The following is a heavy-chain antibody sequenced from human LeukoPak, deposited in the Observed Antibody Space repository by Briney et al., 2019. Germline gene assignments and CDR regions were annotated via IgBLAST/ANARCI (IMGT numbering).Heavy chain of an antibody. J-gene: IGHJ6*03. CDR1: GFTFTNYA. Sequence: PGGSLRLSCAASGFTFTNYAMHGVRQAPGKGLEWVAFIRYDGSYKYYADSVKGRFTTSRDNSKNTLYLQMNSLRAEDTAVYYCAKLSNNYMDVWGKGTTVTVSS. CDR2: IRYDGSYK. CDR3: AKLSNNYMDV. V-gene: IGHV3-30*02.